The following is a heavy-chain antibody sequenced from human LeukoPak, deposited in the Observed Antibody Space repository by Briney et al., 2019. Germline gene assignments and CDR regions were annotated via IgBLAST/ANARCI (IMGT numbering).Heavy chain of an antibody. J-gene: IGHJ4*02. CDR1: GFTFSSYW. D-gene: IGHD2-2*01. CDR2: IKEDGSEK. V-gene: IGHV3-7*05. CDR3: ARDWDIVVVPAAIGY. Sequence: GGSLRLPCAASGFTFSSYWMNWVRQAPGKGLEWVANIKEDGSEKYYVDSVKGRFTISRDNAKNSLYLQMNSLRAEDTAVYYCARDWDIVVVPAAIGYWGQGTLVTVSS.